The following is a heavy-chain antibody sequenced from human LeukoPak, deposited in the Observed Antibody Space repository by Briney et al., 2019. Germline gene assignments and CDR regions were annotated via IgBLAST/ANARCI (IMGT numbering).Heavy chain of an antibody. D-gene: IGHD6-6*01. CDR2: IYYSGST. J-gene: IGHJ6*03. V-gene: IGHV4-59*11. CDR3: ARVGGSSFHYYMGV. CDR1: GGSISSHY. Sequence: SETLSLTCTVSGGSISSHYWSWIRQPPGKGLEWIGYIYYSGSTNYNPSLKSRVTISVDTSKNQFSLKLSSVTAADTAVYYCARVGGSSFHYYMGVWGKGTTVTVSS.